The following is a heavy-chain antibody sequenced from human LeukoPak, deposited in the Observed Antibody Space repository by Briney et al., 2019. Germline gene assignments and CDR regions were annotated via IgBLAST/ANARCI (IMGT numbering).Heavy chain of an antibody. Sequence: SETLSLTCTVSGGSISSSSYYWGWVRQPPGKGLEWIGSIYYTGYTYYNPSLKSRVTISVDMSKNQFSLKLNSVTAADTAVYYCARTLFDSNFYYVAYWGQGTLVTVSS. V-gene: IGHV4-39*07. J-gene: IGHJ4*02. CDR3: ARTLFDSNFYYVAY. CDR2: IYYTGYT. D-gene: IGHD3-22*01. CDR1: GGSISSSSYY.